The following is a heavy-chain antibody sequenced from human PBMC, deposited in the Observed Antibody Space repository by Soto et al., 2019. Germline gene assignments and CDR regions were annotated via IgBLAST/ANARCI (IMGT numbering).Heavy chain of an antibody. V-gene: IGHV4-30-4*01. CDR3: ARAPSGYRRYNWFDP. Sequence: QVQLQESGPGLVKPSQTLSLTCTVSGGSISSGDYYWSWIRQPPGKGLEWIGYIYYSGSTYYNPSLKSRVTISVDTSKNQCSLKLSSVTAADTAVYYCARAPSGYRRYNWFDPWGQGTLVTVSS. D-gene: IGHD3-16*02. CDR1: GGSISSGDYY. CDR2: IYYSGST. J-gene: IGHJ5*02.